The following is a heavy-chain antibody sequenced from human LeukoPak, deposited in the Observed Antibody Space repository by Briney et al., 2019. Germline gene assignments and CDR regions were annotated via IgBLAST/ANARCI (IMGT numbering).Heavy chain of an antibody. Sequence: PGGSLRLSCAASGFTVSSNYMSWVRQAPGKGLEWVSVIYSGGSTYYADSVKGRFTISRDNSKNTLYLQMNSLRAEDTAVYYCARSSDSSGYYYYYYGMDVWGQGTTVTVSS. V-gene: IGHV3-53*01. CDR3: ARSSDSSGYYYYYYGMDV. CDR2: IYSGGST. CDR1: GFTVSSNY. J-gene: IGHJ6*02. D-gene: IGHD3-22*01.